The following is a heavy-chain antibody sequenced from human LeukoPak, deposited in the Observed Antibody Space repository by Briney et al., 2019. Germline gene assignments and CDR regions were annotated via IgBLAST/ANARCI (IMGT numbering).Heavy chain of an antibody. CDR2: MKGGGET. V-gene: IGHV3-23*01. CDR3: AARFRDGLDI. CDR1: GFSFSNYA. J-gene: IGHJ3*02. Sequence: GGSLRLSCAASGFSFSNYAMSWVRQAPARGPEWLSSMKGGGETFYADSVKGRFTLSRDNAKNTLYLQMNSLRAEDTAVYYCAARFRDGLDIWGQGTMVTVSS.